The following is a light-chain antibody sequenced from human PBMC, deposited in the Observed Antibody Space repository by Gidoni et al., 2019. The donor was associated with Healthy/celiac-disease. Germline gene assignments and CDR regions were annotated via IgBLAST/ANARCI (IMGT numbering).Light chain of an antibody. J-gene: IGKJ5*01. CDR2: GAS. CDR3: QQYNSWPPST. CDR1: QSVNSN. Sequence: PGERATLTCRTSQSVNSNSAWCQQKLGQAPRLHSYGASTRATDSPARLSGSGSGREFTLTISSLQSEDFALYYCQQYNSWPPSTFXQXTRLEMK. V-gene: IGKV3-15*01.